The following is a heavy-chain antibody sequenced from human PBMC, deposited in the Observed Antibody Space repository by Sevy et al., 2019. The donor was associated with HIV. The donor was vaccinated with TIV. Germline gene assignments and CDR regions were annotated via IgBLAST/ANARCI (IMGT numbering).Heavy chain of an antibody. D-gene: IGHD5-12*01. Sequence: GGSLRLSCAASGFTFSNYAMSWVRQAPGKGLEWVSAITGSGDATYYGDSVKGRFTISRDNSKNTLFLQMNSLRDADTASYYCANGGGYDSPKYYYYMDVWGKGTTVTVSS. V-gene: IGHV3-23*01. CDR2: ITGSGDAT. J-gene: IGHJ6*03. CDR3: ANGGGYDSPKYYYYMDV. CDR1: GFTFSNYA.